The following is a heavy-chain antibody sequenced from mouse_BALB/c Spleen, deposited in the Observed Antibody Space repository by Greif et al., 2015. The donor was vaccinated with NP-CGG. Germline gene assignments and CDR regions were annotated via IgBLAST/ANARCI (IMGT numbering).Heavy chain of an antibody. CDR3: ARFDYGYGDFDY. V-gene: IGHV1S41*01. Sequence: DLVKPGASVKLSCKASGYTFTSYWINWIKQRPGQGLEWIGRIAPGSGSTYYNEMFKGKATLTVDTSSGTAYIQLSSLSSEDSAVYFCARFDYGYGDFDYWGQGTTLTVSS. D-gene: IGHD2-2*01. CDR2: IAPGSGST. J-gene: IGHJ2*01. CDR1: GYTFTSYW.